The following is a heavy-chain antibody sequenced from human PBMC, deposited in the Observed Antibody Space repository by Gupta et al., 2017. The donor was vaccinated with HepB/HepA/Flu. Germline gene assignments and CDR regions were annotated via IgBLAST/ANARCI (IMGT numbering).Heavy chain of an antibody. J-gene: IGHJ4*02. V-gene: IGHV3-7*01. CDR3: ASWGGNSHY. D-gene: IGHD3-16*01. Sequence: EVQLVESGGDLVQPGGSLRLSCAGSGFTFNVNYINWVRQAPGKGLEWVAIINPGGSDKQYVDSVKGRFTISRDNAKNSVYLQMDSLRAEDTAVYYCASWGGNSHYWGQGTLVTVSS. CDR1: GFTFNVNY. CDR2: INPGGSDK.